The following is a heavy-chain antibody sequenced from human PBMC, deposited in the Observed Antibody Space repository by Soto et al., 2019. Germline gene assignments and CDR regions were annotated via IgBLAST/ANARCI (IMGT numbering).Heavy chain of an antibody. CDR1: GFTFSSYW. V-gene: IGHV3-74*01. CDR3: ARHPERIAQIGWFDP. Sequence: PGGSLRLSCAASGFTFSSYWMHWVRQAPGKGLVWVSRINSDGSSTSYADSVKGRFTISRDNAKNTLYPQMNSLRAEDTAVYYCARHPERIAQIGWFDPWGQGTLVTVSS. CDR2: INSDGSST. D-gene: IGHD6-13*01. J-gene: IGHJ5*02.